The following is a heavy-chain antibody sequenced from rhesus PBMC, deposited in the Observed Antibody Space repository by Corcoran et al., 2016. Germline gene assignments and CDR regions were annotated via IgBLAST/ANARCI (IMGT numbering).Heavy chain of an antibody. Sequence: QVHLKESGPGLVKPSETLSLPSAVPGDSTSRHGWSWIRQSPGKGLEWIGEVSGYTGDTNYKPSLKGRVTISQDASRNMLSLKLNSVTAADSAVYYCASEGLGWSPADYWGQGILVTVSS. CDR3: ASEGLGWSPADY. CDR2: VSGYTGDT. J-gene: IGHJ4*01. CDR1: GDSTSRHG. V-gene: IGHV4-80*01. D-gene: IGHD6S26*01.